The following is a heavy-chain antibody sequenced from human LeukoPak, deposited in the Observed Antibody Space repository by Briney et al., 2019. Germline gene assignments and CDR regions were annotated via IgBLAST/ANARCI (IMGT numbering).Heavy chain of an antibody. CDR1: GGSISSSSYY. CDR2: IYYSGST. D-gene: IGHD3-22*01. V-gene: IGHV4-39*01. J-gene: IGHJ3*02. CDR3: ARLYYYDSSGYSIGSDAFDI. Sequence: SETLSLTCTVSGGSISSSSYYWGWIRQPPGKGLEWIGSIYYSGSTYYNPSLKSRVTISVDTCKNQFSLKLSSVTAADTAVYYCARLYYYDSSGYSIGSDAFDIWGQGTMVTVSS.